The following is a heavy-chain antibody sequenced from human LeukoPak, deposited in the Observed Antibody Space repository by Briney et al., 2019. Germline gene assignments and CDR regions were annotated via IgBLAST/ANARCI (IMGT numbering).Heavy chain of an antibody. V-gene: IGHV4-39*01. CDR2: IYYSGST. Sequence: SETLSLTCTVSGGPISSSSYYWGWIRQPPGKGLEWIGSIYYSGSTYYNPSLKSRVTISVDTSKNQFSLKLSSVTAADTAVYYCARQDQWLEDIDYWGQGTLITVSS. J-gene: IGHJ4*02. CDR3: ARQDQWLEDIDY. CDR1: GGPISSSSYY. D-gene: IGHD6-19*01.